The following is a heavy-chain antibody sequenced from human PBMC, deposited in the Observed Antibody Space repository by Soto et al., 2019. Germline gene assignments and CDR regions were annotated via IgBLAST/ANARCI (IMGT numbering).Heavy chain of an antibody. J-gene: IGHJ6*02. Sequence: GESLKISWWGSGYSFTNYWISRVRQMPGKGLEWMGRIDPGDSNTNYSPSFQGHVTISADESISTAYLQWSSLRASDTAIYYCAKRKDASGSAYFFNGMDVWGQGTTVTVSS. V-gene: IGHV5-10-1*01. CDR3: AKRKDASGSAYFFNGMDV. D-gene: IGHD3-10*01. CDR2: IDPGDSNT. CDR1: GYSFTNYW.